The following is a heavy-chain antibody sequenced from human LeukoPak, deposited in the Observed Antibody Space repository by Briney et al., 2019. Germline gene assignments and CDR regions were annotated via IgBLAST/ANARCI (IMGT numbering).Heavy chain of an antibody. J-gene: IGHJ5*02. V-gene: IGHV3-21*01. CDR1: GFTFSSYS. CDR3: AGDHSSGWTYHNWFDP. D-gene: IGHD6-19*01. CDR2: ISSSSSYI. Sequence: GGSLRLSCAASGFTFSSYSMNWVRQAPGKGLEWVSSISSSSSYIYYADSVKGRFTISRDNAKNSLYLQMNSLRAEDTAVYYCAGDHSSGWTYHNWFDPWGQGTLVTVSS.